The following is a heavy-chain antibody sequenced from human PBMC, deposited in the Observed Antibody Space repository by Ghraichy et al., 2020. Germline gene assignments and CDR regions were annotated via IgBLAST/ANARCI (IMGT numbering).Heavy chain of an antibody. CDR3: ARQDYGDYYFDY. V-gene: IGHV4-39*01. CDR1: GGSISSSSYY. Sequence: SETLSLTCTVSGGSISSSSYYWGWIRQPPGKGLEWIGSIYYSGSTYYNPSLKSRVTISVDTSKNQFSLKLSSVTAADTAVYYCARQDYGDYYFDYWGQGTLVTVSS. J-gene: IGHJ4*02. D-gene: IGHD4-17*01. CDR2: IYYSGST.